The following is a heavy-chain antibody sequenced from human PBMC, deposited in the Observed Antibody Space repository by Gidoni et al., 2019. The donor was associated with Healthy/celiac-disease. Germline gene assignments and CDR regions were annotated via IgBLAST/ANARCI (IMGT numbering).Heavy chain of an antibody. J-gene: IGHJ4*02. CDR1: GYSFTSYW. V-gene: IGHV5-51*01. CDR3: ARQVPVLDY. Sequence: EAQLVQSGAEGKKHGESLKISGKGYGYSFTSYWTGWVRQMAGKCLEWMGIIYPGDSATRYSPSFHCQVTIPADKSISTAYLQWSSLNASDTAMYYCARQVPVLDYWGQGTLVTVSS. CDR2: IYPGDSAT.